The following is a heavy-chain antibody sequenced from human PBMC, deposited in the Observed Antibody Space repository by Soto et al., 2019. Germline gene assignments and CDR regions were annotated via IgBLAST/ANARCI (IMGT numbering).Heavy chain of an antibody. J-gene: IGHJ3*02. V-gene: IGHV3-21*01. Sequence: GGSLRLSCVASGFTFSSYSMNWVRQAPGKGLEWVSSISSSSSYIYYADSVKGRFTISRDNAKNSLYLQMNSLRAEDTAVYYCARDRGIAVAGTRFHDAFDIWGQGTMVTVSS. CDR3: ARDRGIAVAGTRFHDAFDI. D-gene: IGHD6-19*01. CDR2: ISSSSSYI. CDR1: GFTFSSYS.